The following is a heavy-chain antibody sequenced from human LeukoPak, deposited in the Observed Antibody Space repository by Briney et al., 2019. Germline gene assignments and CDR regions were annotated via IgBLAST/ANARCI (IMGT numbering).Heavy chain of an antibody. Sequence: GGSLRLSCAASGFTFSSYAMSWVRQAPGKGLEWVSAISGSGGSTYYADSVKGRFTISRDNSKNTLYLHMNSLRAEDTAVYYCAKDRVYGDCYFDYWGQGTLVTVSS. CDR3: AKDRVYGDCYFDY. J-gene: IGHJ4*02. D-gene: IGHD4-17*01. V-gene: IGHV3-23*01. CDR1: GFTFSSYA. CDR2: ISGSGGST.